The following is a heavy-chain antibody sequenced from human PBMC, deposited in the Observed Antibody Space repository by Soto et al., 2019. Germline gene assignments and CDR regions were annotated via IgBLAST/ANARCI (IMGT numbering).Heavy chain of an antibody. D-gene: IGHD2-15*01. J-gene: IGHJ4*02. CDR1: GGSISSGGYY. V-gene: IGHV4-31*03. Sequence: SETLSLTCTVSGGSISSGGYYWSWIRQHPGKGLEWIGYIYYSGSTYYNPSLKSRVTISVDTSKNQFSLKLSSVTAADTVVYYCARDIKCGSCYEYWGQGTLVTVSS. CDR3: ARDIKCGSCYEY. CDR2: IYYSGST.